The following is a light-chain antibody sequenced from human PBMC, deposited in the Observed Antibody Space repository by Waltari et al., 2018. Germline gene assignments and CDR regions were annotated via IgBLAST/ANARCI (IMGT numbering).Light chain of an antibody. V-gene: IGKV3-11*01. CDR3: QQRSSWPLT. CDR1: QSVSRF. CDR2: DAS. J-gene: IGKJ4*01. Sequence: EIVLTQSPATLSLSPGQRATLSCRTSQSVSRFLAWYQQRPGQAPRLLIYDASTRATRIPARFSGSGSGTDFTLTISSLDPDDLAVYYCQQRSSWPLTFGGGTRVQIK.